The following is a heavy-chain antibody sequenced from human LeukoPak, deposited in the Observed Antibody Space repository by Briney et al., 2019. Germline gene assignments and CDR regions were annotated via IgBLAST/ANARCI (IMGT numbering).Heavy chain of an antibody. D-gene: IGHD3-22*01. Sequence: ASVKVSCKASGYTFTSYYMHWVRQAPGQGLEWMGIINPSGGSTSYAQKFQGRVTMTRDMSTSTVYMELSSLRSEDTAAYFCAKGIVGVIATNYFDYWGQGTLVTVSS. CDR2: INPSGGST. CDR1: GYTFTSYY. J-gene: IGHJ4*02. CDR3: AKGIVGVIATNYFDY. V-gene: IGHV1-46*01.